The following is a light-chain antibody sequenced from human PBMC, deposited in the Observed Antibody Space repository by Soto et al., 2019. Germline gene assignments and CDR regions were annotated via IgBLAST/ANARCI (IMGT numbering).Light chain of an antibody. Sequence: EIVLTQSPATLSLSPGERATLSCRASQSVRSYLAWYQQKPGQAPRLLIYDASSRAAGIPARLSGSGSGTDFTLTISSLEPEDFAVYYCQQRSNSWTFGQGTKVDI. J-gene: IGKJ1*01. CDR1: QSVRSY. CDR2: DAS. V-gene: IGKV3-11*01. CDR3: QQRSNSWT.